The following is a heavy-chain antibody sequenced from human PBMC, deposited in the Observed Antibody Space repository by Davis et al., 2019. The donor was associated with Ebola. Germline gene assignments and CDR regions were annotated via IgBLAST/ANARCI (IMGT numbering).Heavy chain of an antibody. J-gene: IGHJ4*02. D-gene: IGHD3-22*01. CDR1: GFSLHTAASG. CDR3: ARTVDSSAYYSLVDY. Sequence: SGPTLVKPTQTLSLTCTVSGFSLHTAASGVRWIRQPSGKALQWPAHIFSIDEKSYSASLKSRLTIFKDTSKSQVVLIMTNMDPVDTATYYCARTVDSSAYYSLVDYWGQGTLVTVTS. V-gene: IGHV2-26*01. CDR2: IFSIDEK.